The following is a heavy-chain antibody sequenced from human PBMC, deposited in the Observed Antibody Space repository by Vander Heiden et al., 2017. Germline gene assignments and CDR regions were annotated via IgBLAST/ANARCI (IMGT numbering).Heavy chain of an antibody. CDR1: GFTFSNSA. J-gene: IGHJ4*02. V-gene: IGHV3-23*01. Sequence: EVQLSESGGGFVQPGGSLILSCSASGFTFSNSAMRWVGQAPGKGLEWVSVIRDGGGSTYYADSVKGRFTISRDNSQNTLYLQMNSLRGEDTAVYFCAKGRRDTCYSAVDHWGQGTLVTVSS. CDR3: AKGRRDTCYSAVDH. CDR2: IRDGGGST. D-gene: IGHD2-21*02.